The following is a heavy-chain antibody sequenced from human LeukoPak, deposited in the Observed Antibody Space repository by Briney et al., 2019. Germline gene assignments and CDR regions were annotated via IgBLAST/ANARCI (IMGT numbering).Heavy chain of an antibody. J-gene: IGHJ3*02. D-gene: IGHD2-15*01. CDR3: ATGHLYCSGGSCYLYAFDI. Sequence: KSSETLSLTCAVYGGSFSGYYWSWIRQPPGKGMEWIGEINNSGSTNYNPSLKSRVTISVDTSNIQFSLKLSSVTAAGTAVYYCATGHLYCSGGSCYLYAFDIWGQGTMVTVSS. CDR1: GGSFSGYY. V-gene: IGHV4-34*01. CDR2: INNSGST.